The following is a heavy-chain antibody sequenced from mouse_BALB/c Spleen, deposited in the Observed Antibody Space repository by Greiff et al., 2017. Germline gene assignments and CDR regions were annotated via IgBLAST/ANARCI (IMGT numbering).Heavy chain of an antibody. Sequence: QVQLQQSGTVLARPGASVKMSCKASGYSFTSYWMHWVKQRPGQGLEWIGDIYPGSGSTNYNEKFKSKATLTVDTSSSTAYMQLSSLASEDSALYYCARAGDYDYWGQGTTLTVSS. D-gene: IGHD2-4*01. J-gene: IGHJ2*01. CDR1: GYSFTSYW. V-gene: IGHV1-55*01. CDR3: ARAGDYDY. CDR2: IYPGSGST.